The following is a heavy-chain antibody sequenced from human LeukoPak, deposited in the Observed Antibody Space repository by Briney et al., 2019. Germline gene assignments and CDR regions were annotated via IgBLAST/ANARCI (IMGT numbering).Heavy chain of an antibody. J-gene: IGHJ4*02. Sequence: PGGSLRLSCAASGFTFSSYGMHWVRQAPGKGLEWVAVIWYDGSNKYYADSMKGRFTISRDNSKNTLYLQMNSLRAEDTAVYYCARLTLRSYYFDYWGQGTLVTVSS. D-gene: IGHD4-17*01. V-gene: IGHV3-33*01. CDR1: GFTFSSYG. CDR3: ARLTLRSYYFDY. CDR2: IWYDGSNK.